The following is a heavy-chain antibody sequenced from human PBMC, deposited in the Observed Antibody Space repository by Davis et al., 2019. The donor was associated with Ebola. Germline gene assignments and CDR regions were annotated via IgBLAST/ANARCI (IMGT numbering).Heavy chain of an antibody. CDR1: GGSINNYY. Sequence: SETLSLTCTVSGGSINNYYWSWIRQSPGKGLEWIGYIHYSETIYPSGSTNYNPSLKSRLTISVDSSRNQFSLKLSSVTAADTALYYCARAGGYCSSTSCYRYYYYGMDVWGQGTTVTVSS. CDR3: ARAGGYCSSTSCYRYYYYGMDV. D-gene: IGHD2-2*01. V-gene: IGHV4-59*01. CDR2: IHYSETIYPSGST. J-gene: IGHJ6*02.